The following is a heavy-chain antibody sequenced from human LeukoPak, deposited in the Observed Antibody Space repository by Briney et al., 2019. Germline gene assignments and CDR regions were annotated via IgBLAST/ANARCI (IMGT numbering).Heavy chain of an antibody. CDR2: INPNSGGT. J-gene: IGHJ6*03. CDR3: ARAYYYGSGSNTNYYYYYMDV. CDR1: GYTFTVYY. D-gene: IGHD3-10*01. Sequence: ASVTVSFKASGYTFTVYYMHWVRQAPGQGLEWMGWINPNSGGTNYAQKFQGRVTMNRDTPISTAYMELSRLRSDDTAVYYCARAYYYGSGSNTNYYYYYMDVWGKGTTVTISS. V-gene: IGHV1-2*02.